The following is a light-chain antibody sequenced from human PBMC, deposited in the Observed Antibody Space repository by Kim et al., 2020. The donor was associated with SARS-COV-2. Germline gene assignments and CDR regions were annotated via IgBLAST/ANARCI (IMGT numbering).Light chain of an antibody. V-gene: IGLV3-1*01. J-gene: IGLJ2*01. Sequence: VSVSPGQTASITCSGDKLGDKYACWYQQKPGQSPVLVIYQDSKRPSGIPERFSGSNSGNTATLTISGTQAMDEADYYCQAWVSSVVFGGGTQLTVL. CDR2: QDS. CDR1: KLGDKY. CDR3: QAWVSSVV.